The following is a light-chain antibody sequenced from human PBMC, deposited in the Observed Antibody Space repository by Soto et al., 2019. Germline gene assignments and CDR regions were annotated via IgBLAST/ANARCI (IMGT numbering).Light chain of an antibody. CDR2: GNS. CDR1: SSNIGAGYD. V-gene: IGLV1-40*01. CDR3: QSYDSSLSGPHTV. Sequence: QSVLTQPPSVSGAPGQRVTISRTGSSSNIGAGYDVHWYQQLPGTAPKLLIYGNSNRPSGVPDRFSGSKSGTSASLAITGLQAEDEADYYCQSYDSSLSGPHTVFGGGTQLTVL. J-gene: IGLJ7*01.